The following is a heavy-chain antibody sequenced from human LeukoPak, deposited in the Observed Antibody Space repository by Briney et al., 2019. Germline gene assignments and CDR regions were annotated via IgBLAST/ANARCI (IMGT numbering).Heavy chain of an antibody. J-gene: IGHJ4*02. D-gene: IGHD3-10*01. CDR1: GYTFTYYG. CDR3: ASAYGSGSYTPLDY. V-gene: IGHV1-18*01. CDR2: IGVYNGNT. Sequence: ASVKVSCKAFGYTFTYYGITWVRQAPGQGLEWMGWIGVYNGNTNYAQKLQGRFTMTIDTSTTTAYMELWTLRSDDTAVYYCASAYGSGSYTPLDYWGQGTLVTVSS.